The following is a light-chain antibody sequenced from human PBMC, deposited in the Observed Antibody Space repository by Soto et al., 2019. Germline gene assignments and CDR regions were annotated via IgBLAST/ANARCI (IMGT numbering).Light chain of an antibody. CDR2: GAS. Sequence: EVVLTQPPGTLSLSPGERATLSCRASQSVSSSYLAWYQQKPGQAPRLLIYGASSRATGIPDRFSGSGSGTDFTLTISSLQTEDVAVYYCQQYYTTPRTFGHGTKVDIK. J-gene: IGKJ1*01. CDR3: QQYYTTPRT. V-gene: IGKV3-20*01. CDR1: QSVSSSY.